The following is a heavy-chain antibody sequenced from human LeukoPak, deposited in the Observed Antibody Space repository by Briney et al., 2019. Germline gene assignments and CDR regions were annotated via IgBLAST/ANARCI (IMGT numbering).Heavy chain of an antibody. CDR2: TVSRGTT. Sequence: GGSLTLSCVASGFTFTSDAMNWVRQAPGKGLEWVSSTVSRGTTQYADSVKGRFTVSRDNAKNTLYLQVNNLRAEDTAVYYCARGPNSNWSGLDFWGQGTLLTVSS. V-gene: IGHV3-69-1*01. J-gene: IGHJ4*02. D-gene: IGHD6-6*01. CDR3: ARGPNSNWSGLDF. CDR1: GFTFTSDA.